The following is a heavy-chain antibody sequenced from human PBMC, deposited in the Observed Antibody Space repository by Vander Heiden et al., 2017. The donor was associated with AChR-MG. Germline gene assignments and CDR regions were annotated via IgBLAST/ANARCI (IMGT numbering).Heavy chain of an antibody. D-gene: IGHD2-8*01. J-gene: IGHJ6*02. CDR1: GFAVSSNY. Sequence: EVQLVETGGGLIQPGGSLRLSCAASGFAVSSNYMSWVRQAPGKGLEWVSVIYSGGTTLYADSVRGRFTISRDSSKNTLYLQMNSLRAEDTAVYYCARYCTYGVCYLDVWGQGTTVTVSS. CDR3: ARYCTYGVCYLDV. V-gene: IGHV3-53*02. CDR2: IYSGGTT.